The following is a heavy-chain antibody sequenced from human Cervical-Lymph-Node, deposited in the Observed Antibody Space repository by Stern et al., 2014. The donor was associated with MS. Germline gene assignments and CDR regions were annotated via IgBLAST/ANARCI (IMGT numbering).Heavy chain of an antibody. D-gene: IGHD6-13*01. CDR2: IYTSGRT. V-gene: IGHV4-61*02. J-gene: IGHJ5*02. CDR3: ARDEYTRSWPELGWLDP. Sequence: QVQLQESGPGLVKPSQTLSLTCTVSGASIRTSAYYWSWIRHRAGKGLEWIGRIYTSGRTNHNPSLESRVTISVETSKKQVSMKLTSVTAADTAVYYCARDEYTRSWPELGWLDPWGQGILVTVSS. CDR1: GASIRTSAYY.